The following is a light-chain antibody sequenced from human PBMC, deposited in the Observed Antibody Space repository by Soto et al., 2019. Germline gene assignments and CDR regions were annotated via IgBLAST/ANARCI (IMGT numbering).Light chain of an antibody. CDR3: QQSYTTPRT. J-gene: IGKJ1*01. Sequence: DIQMTQSPSYLSASVGDRVTITCRASQSISSYLNWYQQKPGKAPKLLIYAASSLQSGVPSRFSGSVSGSDFTLAISSLHPEDFATYYCQQSYTTPRTFGQGTKVEIK. CDR2: AAS. CDR1: QSISSY. V-gene: IGKV1-39*01.